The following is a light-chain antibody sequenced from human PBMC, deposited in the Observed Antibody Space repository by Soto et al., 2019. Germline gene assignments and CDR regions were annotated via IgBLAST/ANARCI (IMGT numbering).Light chain of an antibody. CDR1: QDISNY. J-gene: IGKJ3*01. V-gene: IGKV1-27*01. CDR2: GAS. CDR3: QEYYSAPFT. Sequence: DIQMTQSPSSLSASVGDRVTITCRASQDISNYLAWFQQNPGNAPKLLIYGASTLQSGIPSRFSGSGSGTDFTLTISSLQPEDVATYYCQEYYSAPFTFGPGTKVDIK.